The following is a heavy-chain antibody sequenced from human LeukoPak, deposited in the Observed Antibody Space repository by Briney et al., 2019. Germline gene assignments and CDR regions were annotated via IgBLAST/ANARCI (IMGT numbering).Heavy chain of an antibody. CDR2: ISSSGGST. D-gene: IGHD2-21*02. Sequence: GGSLRLSCAAPGFTFSTYAMSWVRQAPGKGLEWVSTISSSGGSTWYADSVKGRFTISRDNSKNTLYLQMSSLRAEDTAVYYCAKVPPSYSGGDSCRLDYWGQGTLVTVSS. J-gene: IGHJ4*02. CDR1: GFTFSTYA. CDR3: AKVPPSYSGGDSCRLDY. V-gene: IGHV3-23*01.